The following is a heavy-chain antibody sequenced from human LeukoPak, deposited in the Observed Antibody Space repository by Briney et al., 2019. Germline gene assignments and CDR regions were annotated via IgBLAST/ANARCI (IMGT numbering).Heavy chain of an antibody. J-gene: IGHJ4*02. CDR1: GVTFRNYW. CDR3: TVRSSI. Sequence: GGSLRLSCVASGVTFRNYWMSWIRQAPGKGLEWVARIKSKDDGETIDYNAPVKGRFTISRDDSKNTLYLEMNSLKNEDTAMYYCTVRSSIWSQGTLVTVSS. D-gene: IGHD6-13*01. V-gene: IGHV3-15*01. CDR2: IKSKDDGETI.